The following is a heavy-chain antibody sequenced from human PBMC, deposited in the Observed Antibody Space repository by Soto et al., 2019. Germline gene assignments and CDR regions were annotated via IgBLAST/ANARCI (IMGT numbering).Heavy chain of an antibody. Sequence: SETLSLTCTVSGGSISSYYWSWIRQPPGKGLEWIEYIYYSGSTNYNPSLKSRVTISVDTSKNQFSLKLSSVTAADTAVYYCARDPSPFTGSYYYYMDVWGKGTTVTVSS. CDR2: IYYSGST. V-gene: IGHV4-59*01. CDR1: GGSISSYY. J-gene: IGHJ6*03. D-gene: IGHD3-10*01. CDR3: ARDPSPFTGSYYYYMDV.